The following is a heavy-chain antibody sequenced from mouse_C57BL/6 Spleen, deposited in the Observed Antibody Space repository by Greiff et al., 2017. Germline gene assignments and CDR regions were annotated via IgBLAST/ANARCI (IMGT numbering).Heavy chain of an antibody. V-gene: IGHV7-1*01. CDR2: SRNKANDYTT. D-gene: IGHD4-1*01. CDR1: GFTFSDFY. CDR3: ARDAGNWDYFDY. Sequence: EVQVVESGGGLVQSGRSLRLSCATSGFTFSDFYMEWVRQAPGKGLEWIAASRNKANDYTTEYSASVKGRFIVSRDTSQSILYLQMNALRAEDTAIYYCARDAGNWDYFDYWGQGTTLTVSS. J-gene: IGHJ2*01.